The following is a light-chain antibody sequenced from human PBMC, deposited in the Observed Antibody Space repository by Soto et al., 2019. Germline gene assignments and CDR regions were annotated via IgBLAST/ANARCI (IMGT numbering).Light chain of an antibody. CDR3: CSYAGSYKGV. CDR1: SSDVGGYNY. V-gene: IGLV2-11*01. CDR2: DVS. Sequence: QSVLTQPHSVSGSPGQSVTISCTGTSSDVGGYNYVSWYQQHPGKAPKLMIYDVSKRPSGVPDRFSGSKSGNTASLTISGLQAEDEADYYCCSYAGSYKGVFGTGTKLTVL. J-gene: IGLJ1*01.